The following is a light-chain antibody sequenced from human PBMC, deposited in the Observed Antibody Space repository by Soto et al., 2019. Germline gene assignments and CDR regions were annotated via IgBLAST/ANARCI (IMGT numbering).Light chain of an antibody. J-gene: IGKJ4*01. CDR1: QAISNW. V-gene: IGKV1-12*01. CDR2: AAS. CDR3: QPANSFPLT. Sequence: DTQMTQSPSPVSASVGDRVIITCRTSQAISNWLAWYQHKPGKAPKLLIYAASSLQSGVPSRFSGSGSGTDFTLTISSLQPEDFATYYCQPANSFPLTFGGGTKVEIK.